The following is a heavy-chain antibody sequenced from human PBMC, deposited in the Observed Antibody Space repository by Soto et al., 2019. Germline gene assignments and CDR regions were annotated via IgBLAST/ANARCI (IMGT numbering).Heavy chain of an antibody. CDR2: ISSSSSTI. J-gene: IGHJ6*02. CDR1: GFTFSSYS. CDR3: ASGDSSCSYYGMDV. V-gene: IGHV3-48*02. D-gene: IGHD3-22*01. Sequence: EVQLVESGGGLVQPGGSLRLSCAASGFTFSSYSMHWVRQAPGKGLEWVSYISSSSSTIYYADSVKGRFTISRDNAKNSLYLQMNSMRDEDTAVYYCASGDSSCSYYGMDVWGQGTTVTVSS.